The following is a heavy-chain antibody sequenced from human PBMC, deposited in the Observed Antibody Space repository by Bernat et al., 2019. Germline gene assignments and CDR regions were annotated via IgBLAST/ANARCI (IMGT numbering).Heavy chain of an antibody. V-gene: IGHV3-30*04. CDR2: ISYDGSNK. D-gene: IGHD3-3*01. Sequence: VQLVESGGGVVQPGRSLRLSCVASGFTFSDYSWHWVRQAPGKGLEWVAVISYDGSNKYYADSVKGRFTISRDNSKNTLYLQMNSLRAEDTAVYYCAKVFYDFWSGPPDYWGQGTLVTVSS. CDR3: AKVFYDFWSGPPDY. J-gene: IGHJ4*02. CDR1: GFTFSDYS.